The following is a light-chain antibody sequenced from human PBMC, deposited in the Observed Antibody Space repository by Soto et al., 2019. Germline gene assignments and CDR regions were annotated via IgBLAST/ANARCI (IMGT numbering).Light chain of an antibody. CDR1: SSDVGSYNL. CDR2: EGS. J-gene: IGLJ2*01. V-gene: IGLV2-23*01. CDR3: CSYAGTDVV. Sequence: QSALTQPASVSGSPGQSITISCTGTSSDVGSYNLVSWYQQHPGKAPKLMIYEGSKRPSGVSNRFSGSKSGNTASLTISGLPAEDEADYYCCSYAGTDVVFGGGTKVTVL.